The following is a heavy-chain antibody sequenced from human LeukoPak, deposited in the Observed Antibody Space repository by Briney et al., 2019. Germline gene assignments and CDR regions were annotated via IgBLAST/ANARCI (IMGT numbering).Heavy chain of an antibody. D-gene: IGHD3-3*01. J-gene: IGHJ5*02. Sequence: SETLSLTCTVSGGSISSYYWSWIRQPAGKGLEWIGRIYTSGSTEHNPSLKSRVTMSVDTSKNQFSLKLISVTAADTAMYYCARGIWSGSSWGMYNWLDPWGQGTLVTVSS. CDR1: GGSISSYY. CDR2: IYTSGST. CDR3: ARGIWSGSSWGMYNWLDP. V-gene: IGHV4-4*07.